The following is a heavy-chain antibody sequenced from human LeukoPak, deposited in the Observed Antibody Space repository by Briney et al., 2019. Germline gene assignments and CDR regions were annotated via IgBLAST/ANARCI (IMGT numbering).Heavy chain of an antibody. CDR2: ISSSSSYI. D-gene: IGHD1-26*01. CDR3: AGALPRIVLTDAFDM. CDR1: GFTFSSYS. V-gene: IGHV3-21*01. J-gene: IGHJ3*02. Sequence: GSLRLSCAASGFTFSSYSMNWVRQAPGKGLEWVSSISSSSSYIYYADSVKGRFTISRDNARKSLFLQMNSLRAEDTAVYYCAGALPRIVLTDAFDMWGQGTMVTVSS.